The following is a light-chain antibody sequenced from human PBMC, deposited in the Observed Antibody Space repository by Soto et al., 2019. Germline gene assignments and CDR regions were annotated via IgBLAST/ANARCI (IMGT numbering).Light chain of an antibody. CDR2: AAS. V-gene: IGKV1-39*01. CDR1: QIISTY. Sequence: DIQMTQSPSSLSASVGDRVTITCRASQIISTYLNWYQQRAGLAPRLLIYAASSLQGGVPPRFSGSGSGTDFTLTISSLQPEDVATYFCQQTYSAPPTFGRWTKVEIK. CDR3: QQTYSAPPT. J-gene: IGKJ1*01.